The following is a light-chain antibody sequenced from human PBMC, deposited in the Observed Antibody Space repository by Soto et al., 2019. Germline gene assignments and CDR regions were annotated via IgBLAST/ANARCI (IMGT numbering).Light chain of an antibody. J-gene: IGKJ3*01. CDR3: QQFNSYLFT. CDR2: DAS. V-gene: IGKV1-13*02. Sequence: AIQLTQSPPSLSASVGDGVPFTCRPSQGIASPLAWWRQKPGKVPKLLIFDASTLENGVPSRFSGSGSGTDFTLTISSLQPEDSATYYCQQFNSYLFTFGPGTKVDIK. CDR1: QGIASP.